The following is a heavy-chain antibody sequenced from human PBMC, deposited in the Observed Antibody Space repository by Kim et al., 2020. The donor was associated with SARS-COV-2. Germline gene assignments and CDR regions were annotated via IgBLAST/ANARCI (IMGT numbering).Heavy chain of an antibody. J-gene: IGHJ4*02. CDR3: ARVERDGYNKGLLH. V-gene: IGHV3-21*01. D-gene: IGHD5-12*01. CDR2: ISSSSSYI. CDR1: GFTFSSYS. Sequence: GGSLRLSCAASGFTFSSYSMNWVRQAPGKGLEWVSSISSSSSYIYYADSVKGRFTISRDNAKNSLYLQMNSLRAEDTAVYYCARVERDGYNKGLLHWGQGTLVTVSS.